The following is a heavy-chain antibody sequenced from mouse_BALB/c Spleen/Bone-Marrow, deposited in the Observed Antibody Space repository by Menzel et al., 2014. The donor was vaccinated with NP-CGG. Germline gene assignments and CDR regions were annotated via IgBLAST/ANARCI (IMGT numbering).Heavy chain of an antibody. D-gene: IGHD2-1*01. V-gene: IGHV14-3*02. Sequence: EVQLQQSGADLVKPGASVKLSCTASGFSIKDTYMHWVKQRPEQGLEWIGRIDPATGNTKYDPKFQGKATITADTSSNTAYLQLSSLTSEDTAFYYCSHYGNSVNYAMDYWGQGTSVAVSS. CDR2: IDPATGNT. J-gene: IGHJ4*01. CDR1: GFSIKDTY. CDR3: SHYGNSVNYAMDY.